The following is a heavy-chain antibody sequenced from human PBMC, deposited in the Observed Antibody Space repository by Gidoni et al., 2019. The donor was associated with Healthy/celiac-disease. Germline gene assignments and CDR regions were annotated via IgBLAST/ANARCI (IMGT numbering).Heavy chain of an antibody. CDR2: IIPMFGTA. CDR3: ARVDGDGYNYRAAFDI. Sequence: QVQLVQSGAEVKKPGSSVKVSCKASGGTFSSYAISWVRQAPGQGLEWMGGIIPMFGTANYAQKFQGRVTITADKSTSTAYMELSSLRSEDTAVYYCARVDGDGYNYRAAFDIWGQGTMVTVSS. V-gene: IGHV1-69*06. J-gene: IGHJ3*02. D-gene: IGHD5-12*01. CDR1: GGTFSSYA.